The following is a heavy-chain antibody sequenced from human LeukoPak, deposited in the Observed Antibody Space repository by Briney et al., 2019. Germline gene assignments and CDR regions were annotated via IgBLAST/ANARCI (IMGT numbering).Heavy chain of an antibody. Sequence: PGGSLRLSCAASQFTFSNYGMHWVRQTPGKGLEWVAFLRHDGNDKAYVDSVEGRFTISRDNSKSTLYIQMNSLRAEDTAVYYCARAKPKNMVRGLIMRRESRYYFDYWGQGTLVTVSS. J-gene: IGHJ4*02. D-gene: IGHD3-10*01. CDR3: ARAKPKNMVRGLIMRRESRYYFDY. V-gene: IGHV3-30*02. CDR2: LRHDGNDK. CDR1: QFTFSNYG.